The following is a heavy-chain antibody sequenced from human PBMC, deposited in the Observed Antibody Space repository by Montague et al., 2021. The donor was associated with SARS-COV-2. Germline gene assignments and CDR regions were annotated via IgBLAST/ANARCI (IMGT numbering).Heavy chain of an antibody. D-gene: IGHD3-10*01. CDR3: ARVRYYGSGTSLGMDV. J-gene: IGHJ6*02. V-gene: IGHV4-34*01. CDR2: INHSGST. CDR1: GGSFSGYY. Sequence: SETLSLTCAVYGGSFSGYYWSWIRQPPGKGLEWLGEINHSGSTNYNPSLNSRVTISVDTSKNQFSLKLSSVTAADTAVYYCARVRYYGSGTSLGMDVWGQGTTVTVSS.